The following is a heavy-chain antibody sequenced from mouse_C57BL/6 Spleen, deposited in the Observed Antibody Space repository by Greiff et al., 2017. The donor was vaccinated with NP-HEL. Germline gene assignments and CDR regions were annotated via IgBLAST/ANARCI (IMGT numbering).Heavy chain of an antibody. CDR2: ISYDGSN. J-gene: IGHJ2*01. CDR1: GYSITSGYY. V-gene: IGHV3-6*01. D-gene: IGHD4-1*01. CDR3: AREENWSFDY. Sequence: EVQLQESGPGLVKPSQSLSLTCSVTGYSITSGYYWNWIRQFPGNKLEWMGYISYDGSNNYNASLKNRISITRDTSKNQFFLKLNSVTTEDTATYYCAREENWSFDYWGQGTTLTVSS.